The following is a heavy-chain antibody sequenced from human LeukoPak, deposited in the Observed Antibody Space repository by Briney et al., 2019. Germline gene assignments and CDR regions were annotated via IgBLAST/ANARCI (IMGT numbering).Heavy chain of an antibody. V-gene: IGHV1-18*01. J-gene: IGHJ4*02. CDR3: ARDRGSLAVSDSRTSDY. Sequence: RASVKVSCKASGYTFTNYGISWVRQAPGQGLEWMGWISAYNGNTNYAQRFQGRVTMTTDTSTSTAYMELGSLRSDDTAVYYCARDRGSLAVSDSRTSDYWGQGTLVTVSS. CDR1: GYTFTNYG. D-gene: IGHD6-19*01. CDR2: ISAYNGNT.